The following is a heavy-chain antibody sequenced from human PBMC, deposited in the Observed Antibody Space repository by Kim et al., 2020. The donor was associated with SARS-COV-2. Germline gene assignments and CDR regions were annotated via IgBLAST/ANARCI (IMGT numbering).Heavy chain of an antibody. J-gene: IGHJ4*02. Sequence: GGSLRLSCVASGFTFSTYWMHWVRQAPGKGLVWVARVSGDESTTNYADSVKGRFTISSDSANNTLYLQMNSLRDDDTAVYFCARSSPGTFDYWGQGTLVT. V-gene: IGHV3-74*01. D-gene: IGHD1-1*01. CDR3: ARSSPGTFDY. CDR2: VSGDESTT. CDR1: GFTFSTYW.